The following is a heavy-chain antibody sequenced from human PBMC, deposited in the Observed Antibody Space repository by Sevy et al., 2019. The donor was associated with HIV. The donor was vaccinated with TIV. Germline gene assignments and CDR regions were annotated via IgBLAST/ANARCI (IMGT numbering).Heavy chain of an antibody. J-gene: IGHJ6*02. D-gene: IGHD2-2*01. CDR1: GFSFSYYG. CDR3: ARIKGASSSYAMDV. V-gene: IGHV3-53*01. CDR2: IYSAGTT. Sequence: GGSLRLSCTGSGFSFSYYGIHWVRQAPGKGLEWVSLIYSAGTTFYSDSVKGRFTISRDNSNNTLDLQMNSLRAEDTAIYYCARIKGASSSYAMDVWGQGTTVTVSS.